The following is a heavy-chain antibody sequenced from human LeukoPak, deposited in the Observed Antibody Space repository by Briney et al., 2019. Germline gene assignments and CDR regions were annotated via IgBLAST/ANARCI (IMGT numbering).Heavy chain of an antibody. CDR2: ISSSSSYI. CDR1: GFTFSSYS. Sequence: PGGSLRLSCAASGFTFSSYSMNWVRQAPGKGLEWVSSISSSSSYIYYADSVKGRFTISRDNAKNSLYLQMNSLRAEDTAVYYCARDSQYSSSSAYYFDYWGQGTLVTVSS. V-gene: IGHV3-21*01. D-gene: IGHD6-6*01. J-gene: IGHJ4*02. CDR3: ARDSQYSSSSAYYFDY.